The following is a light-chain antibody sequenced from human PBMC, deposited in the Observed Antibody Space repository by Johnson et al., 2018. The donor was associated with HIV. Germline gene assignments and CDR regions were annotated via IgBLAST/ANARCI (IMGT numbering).Light chain of an antibody. Sequence: QSVLTQPPSVSAAPGQKVTISCSGSSSNIENNYVSWYQHLPGTAPKLLIYEDYKRPSGIPDRFSGSKSGTSATLGITGLPTGDEADYYCGIWDSILSAYVFGTGTKVTVL. CDR3: GIWDSILSAYV. CDR1: SSNIENNY. V-gene: IGLV1-51*02. CDR2: EDY. J-gene: IGLJ1*01.